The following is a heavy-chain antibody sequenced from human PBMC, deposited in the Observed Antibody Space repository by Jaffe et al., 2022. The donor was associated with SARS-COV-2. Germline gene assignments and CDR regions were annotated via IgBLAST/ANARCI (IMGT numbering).Heavy chain of an antibody. CDR3: AKHTTYNHDWYHFDY. Sequence: EVQLLESGGGLAQPGGSLRLSCVVSGLTFSSYAMSWVRQAPGKGLEWVSVISDSGGRTYYADSVKGRFTISRDNSKNTLYLQMNSLRAEDTALYYCAKHTTYNHDWYHFDYWGQGTRVTVSS. D-gene: IGHD3-9*01. J-gene: IGHJ4*02. CDR1: GLTFSSYA. V-gene: IGHV3-23*01. CDR2: ISDSGGRT.